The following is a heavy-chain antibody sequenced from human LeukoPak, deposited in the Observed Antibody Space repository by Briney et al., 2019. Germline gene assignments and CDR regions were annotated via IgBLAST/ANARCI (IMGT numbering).Heavy chain of an antibody. CDR3: XXDRRGNYYDSSAWHFQH. D-gene: IGHD3-22*01. CDR2: ISGSGSST. V-gene: IGHV3-23*01. CDR1: GFTFSSYA. Sequence: PGGSLRLSCAASGFTFSSYAMSWVRQAPGKGLEWVSAISGSGSSTYYADSVKGRFTISRDNSKNTLYLQMKSLRAEDTAVYYCXXDRRGNYYDSSAWHFQHWGQGTLVTVSS. J-gene: IGHJ1*01.